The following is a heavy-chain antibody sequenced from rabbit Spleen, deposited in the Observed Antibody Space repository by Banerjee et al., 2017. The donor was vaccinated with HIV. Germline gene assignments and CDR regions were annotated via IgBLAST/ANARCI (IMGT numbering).Heavy chain of an antibody. CDR1: GFSFNSGYY. CDR3: ARDTGTSFSTYGMDL. CDR2: IYAGSSGIT. D-gene: IGHD8-1*01. J-gene: IGHJ6*01. V-gene: IGHV1S40*01. Sequence: QSLEESGGGLVKPEGSLTLTCTASGFSFNSGYYMCWVRQAPGKGLEWIACIYAGSSGITYSATWAKGRFTISKTSSTTVTLQMTSLTAADTATYFCARDTGTSFSTYGMDLWGPGTLVTVS.